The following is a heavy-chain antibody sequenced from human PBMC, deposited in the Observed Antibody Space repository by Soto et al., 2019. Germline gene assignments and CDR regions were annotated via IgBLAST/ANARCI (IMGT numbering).Heavy chain of an antibody. Sequence: PSETLSLTCTVSGGSISSGDYYWSWIRQPPGKGLEWIGYIYYSGSTYYNPSLKSRVTISVDTSKNQFSLKLSSVTAADTAVYYCASKTRGGVIVKPFDSWGQGTLVTVSS. D-gene: IGHD3-16*02. V-gene: IGHV4-30-4*01. CDR3: ASKTRGGVIVKPFDS. CDR2: IYYSGST. J-gene: IGHJ4*02. CDR1: GGSISSGDYY.